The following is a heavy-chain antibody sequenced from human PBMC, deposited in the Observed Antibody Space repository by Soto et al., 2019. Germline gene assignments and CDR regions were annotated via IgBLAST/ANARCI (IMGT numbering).Heavy chain of an antibody. D-gene: IGHD1-26*01. V-gene: IGHV4-38-2*02. J-gene: IGHJ5*02. Sequence: PSETLSLTCAVSGYSISSGYYWGWIRQPPGKGLEWIGSIYHSGSTYYNPSLKSRVTISVDTSKNQFPLKLSSVTAADTAVYYCARDRAGRGGNNWFDPWGQGTLVTVSS. CDR1: GYSISSGYY. CDR3: ARDRAGRGGNNWFDP. CDR2: IYHSGST.